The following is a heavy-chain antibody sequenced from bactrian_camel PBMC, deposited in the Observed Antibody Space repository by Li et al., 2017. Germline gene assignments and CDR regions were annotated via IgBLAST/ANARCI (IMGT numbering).Heavy chain of an antibody. D-gene: IGHD2*01. J-gene: IGHJ4*01. CDR2: IYAGGST. CDR3: AKPQSTSHLARSCEDSV. Sequence: VQLVESGGGLMQPGGSLRLSCAASGFSFSSYAMSWVRQAPGKGPEWISAIYAGGSTAYVNSVKGRFTISRDNAKNTLYLQLNSLKTEDTAMYYCAKPQSTSHLARSCEDSVCGQGTQVTVS. V-gene: IGHV3S31*01. CDR1: GFSFSSYA.